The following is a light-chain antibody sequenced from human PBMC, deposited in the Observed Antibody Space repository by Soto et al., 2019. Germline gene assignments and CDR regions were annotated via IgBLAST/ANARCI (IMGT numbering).Light chain of an antibody. V-gene: IGKV2-29*02. Sequence: DVVLTQAPLSLSVTTGQPASMSCKFRQSLPYGDGKTYLYWYLKRPGQPPQLLIYEVSTRVSVVPDRFSGSGFGTEFILTISSLQPDDFETYCCQNYGRMWMFGQGTK. CDR1: QSLPYGDGKTY. CDR3: QNYGRMWM. J-gene: IGKJ1*01. CDR2: EVS.